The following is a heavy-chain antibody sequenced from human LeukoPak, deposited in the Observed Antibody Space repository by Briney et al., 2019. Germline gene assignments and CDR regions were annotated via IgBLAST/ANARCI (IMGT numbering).Heavy chain of an antibody. Sequence: ASVKVSCKASGYTFTSYGISWVRQAPGQGLEWMGWISAYNGNTNYAQKLQGRVTMTTDTSTSTAYMELRSLRSDDTAVCYCATGGAKLRFLEWLLLGCWFAPWGQGTLVTVSS. D-gene: IGHD3-3*01. J-gene: IGHJ5*02. CDR3: ATGGAKLRFLEWLLLGCWFAP. CDR1: GYTFTSYG. CDR2: ISAYNGNT. V-gene: IGHV1-18*01.